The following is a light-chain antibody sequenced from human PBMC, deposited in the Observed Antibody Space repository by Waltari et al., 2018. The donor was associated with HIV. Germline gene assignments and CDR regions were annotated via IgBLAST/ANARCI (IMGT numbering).Light chain of an antibody. CDR2: KAS. CDR3: LQYKDFPLT. V-gene: IGKV1-5*03. Sequence: DIQMTQSPSTLSASVGDRVTITCRASQTSSRWLAWYQQKPGKAPKLLIYKASSLESGVPSRFSGSGSGTDFTLTSSSLQPDDFATYYCLQYKDFPLTFGGGTKVEIK. CDR1: QTSSRW. J-gene: IGKJ4*01.